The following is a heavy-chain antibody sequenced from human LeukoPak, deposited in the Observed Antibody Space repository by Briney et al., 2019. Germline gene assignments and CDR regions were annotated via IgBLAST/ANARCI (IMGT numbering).Heavy chain of an antibody. CDR2: IYYSGST. D-gene: IGHD2-2*01. Sequence: PSQTLSLTCTVSGGSISSGNYYWSWIRQPPGKGLEWIGYIYYSGSTYYNPSLKSRVTISVDTSKNQFSLRLTSVTAADTAVYYCARPLCSSVTCPFDYWGQGTLVTVSS. V-gene: IGHV4-30-4*08. CDR1: GGSISSGNYY. CDR3: ARPLCSSVTCPFDY. J-gene: IGHJ4*02.